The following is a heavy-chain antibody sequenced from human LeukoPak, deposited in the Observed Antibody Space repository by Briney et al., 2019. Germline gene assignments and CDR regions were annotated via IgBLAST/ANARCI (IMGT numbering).Heavy chain of an antibody. Sequence: GGSLRLSCTASGFTFGDYAMSCVRDAPGKGLEWVGFIRSKAYGGTTEYAASVKGRFTISRDDSKSIAYLQMNSLKTEDTAVYYCTRDPREHYYSSGSYLPWGQGTLVTVSS. J-gene: IGHJ5*02. CDR3: TRDPREHYYSSGSYLP. CDR1: GFTFGDYA. CDR2: IRSKAYGGTT. D-gene: IGHD3-10*01. V-gene: IGHV3-49*04.